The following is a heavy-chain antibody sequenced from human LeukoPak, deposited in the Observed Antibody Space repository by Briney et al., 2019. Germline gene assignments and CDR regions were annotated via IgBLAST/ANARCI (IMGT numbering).Heavy chain of an antibody. CDR3: ARQRYSYGYD. Sequence: SETLSLTCTVSGGSISSYYWSWIRQPPGKGLEWIGYIYYSGSTNYNPYLKSRVTISVDTSKNQFSLKLSSVTAADTAVYYCARQRYSYGYDWGQGTLVTVSS. D-gene: IGHD5-18*01. CDR1: GGSISSYY. J-gene: IGHJ4*02. V-gene: IGHV4-59*08. CDR2: IYYSGST.